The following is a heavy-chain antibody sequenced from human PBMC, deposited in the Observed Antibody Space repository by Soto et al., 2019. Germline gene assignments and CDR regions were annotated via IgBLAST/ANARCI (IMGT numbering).Heavy chain of an antibody. J-gene: IGHJ4*02. CDR2: IYSGGGT. Sequence: EVQLVESGGGLVLPGGSLRLSCAASGLTVSTNPMSWVRQAPGKGLEWVSVIYSGGGTHYADSVKGRFTISRDKSKNTVYLQMNNLRAEDTAVYYCARDGSGYWGQGTLVTVSS. V-gene: IGHV3-66*01. CDR1: GLTVSTNP. CDR3: ARDGSGY.